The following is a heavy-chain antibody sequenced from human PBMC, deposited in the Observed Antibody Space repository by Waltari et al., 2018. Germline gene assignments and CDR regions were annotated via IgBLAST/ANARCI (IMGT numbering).Heavy chain of an antibody. CDR2: ISWNSGSI. Sequence: EVQLVESGGGLVQPGRSLRLSCAASGFTFDAYAMPWVRQAPGKGLEWVSGISWNSGSIGYADSVKGRFTISRDNAKNSLYLQMNSLRAEDMALYYCAKDSSYGLDYWGQGTLVTVSS. D-gene: IGHD5-18*01. CDR1: GFTFDAYA. V-gene: IGHV3-9*03. CDR3: AKDSSYGLDY. J-gene: IGHJ4*02.